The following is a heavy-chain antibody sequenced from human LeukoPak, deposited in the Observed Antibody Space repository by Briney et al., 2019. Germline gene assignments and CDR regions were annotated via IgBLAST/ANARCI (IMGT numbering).Heavy chain of an antibody. CDR2: IGGSGGST. CDR1: GFTFSSYS. D-gene: IGHD1-26*01. J-gene: IGHJ4*02. V-gene: IGHV3-23*01. Sequence: GGFLRLSCAASGFTFSSYSMNWVRQAPGKGLEWVSAIGGSGGSTYYADSVKGRFTISRDNSKNTLYLQMNSLRAEDTAVYYCAKDLRSRIVGATVDYWGQGTLVTVSS. CDR3: AKDLRSRIVGATVDY.